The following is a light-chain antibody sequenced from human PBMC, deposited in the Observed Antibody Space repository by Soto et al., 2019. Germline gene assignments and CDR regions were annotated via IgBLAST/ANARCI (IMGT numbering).Light chain of an antibody. CDR1: SSNIGGNS. Sequence: ALTQPPSVSAAPGQKVTISCSGSSSNIGGNSVSWYQQLPGTAPKLLIYDDNKRPSGIPDRFSGSKSGTSATLGITGFQTGDEADYYCGSWDSSLSAYVFGTGTKVTVL. J-gene: IGLJ1*01. CDR3: GSWDSSLSAYV. V-gene: IGLV1-51*01. CDR2: DDN.